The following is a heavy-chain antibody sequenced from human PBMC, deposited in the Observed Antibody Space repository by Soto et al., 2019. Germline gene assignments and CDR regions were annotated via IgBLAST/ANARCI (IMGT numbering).Heavy chain of an antibody. V-gene: IGHV4-59*08. J-gene: IGHJ1*01. D-gene: IGHD6-19*01. CDR3: ARSYSSGWFTY. CDR2: IYYSGST. CDR1: GGSISSYY. Sequence: SETLSLTCTVSGGSISSYYWSWIRQPPGKGLEWIGYIYYSGSTNYNPSLKSRVTISVDTSKNQFSLKLSSVTAADTAAYYCARSYSSGWFTYWGQGTLVTVS.